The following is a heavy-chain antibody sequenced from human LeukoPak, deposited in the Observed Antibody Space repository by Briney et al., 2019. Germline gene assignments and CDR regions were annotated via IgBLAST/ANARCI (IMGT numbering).Heavy chain of an antibody. CDR2: ITSSSSTI. D-gene: IGHD4-11*01. CDR3: ASDRLG. V-gene: IGHV3-48*02. Sequence: GGSLRLSCVASGLSFSIHSMNWVRQAPGKGLEWISYITSSSSTIHYADSVKGRFTISRDNAKNSLYLQMNSLRDEDTAVYYCASDRLGWGQGTLVTVSS. CDR1: GLSFSIHS. J-gene: IGHJ4*02.